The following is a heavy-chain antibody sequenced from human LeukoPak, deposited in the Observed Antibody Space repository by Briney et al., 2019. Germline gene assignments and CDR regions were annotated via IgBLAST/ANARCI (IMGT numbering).Heavy chain of an antibody. CDR1: GFILSSYA. D-gene: IGHD2-2*01. CDR3: AKEGCSSTSCFYYFDY. Sequence: GGPLRLSCAASGFILSSYAMTWVRQAPGKGLEWVSAISGSGGSTYYADSVKGRFTISRDNSKNTLYLQMNSLRAEDTAVYYCAKEGCSSTSCFYYFDYWGQGTLVTVSS. V-gene: IGHV3-23*01. CDR2: ISGSGGST. J-gene: IGHJ4*02.